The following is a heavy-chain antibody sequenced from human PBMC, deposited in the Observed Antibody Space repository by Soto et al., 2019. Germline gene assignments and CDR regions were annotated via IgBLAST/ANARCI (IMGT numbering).Heavy chain of an antibody. Sequence: QLHLVQSGAEVKKAGSSVKVSCKASGGTVSSYAITWVRQAPGKGLEWMGVFIPIFVSAHYAPKFQGRITITANDSTSTAYMELSGLTSEDTAIYYCARDVSSDTTGFRGYDLRGQGTQVTVSS. CDR3: ARDVSSDTTGFRGYDL. D-gene: IGHD3-10*01. CDR1: GGTVSSYA. V-gene: IGHV1-69*01. J-gene: IGHJ4*02. CDR2: FIPIFVSA.